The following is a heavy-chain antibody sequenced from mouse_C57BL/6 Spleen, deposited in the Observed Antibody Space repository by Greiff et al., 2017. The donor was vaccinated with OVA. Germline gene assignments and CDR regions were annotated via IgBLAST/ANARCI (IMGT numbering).Heavy chain of an antibody. CDR2: ISDGGSYT. D-gene: IGHD1-1*01. V-gene: IGHV5-4*01. CDR1: GFTFSSYA. J-gene: IGHJ2*01. Sequence: EVKLMESGGGLVKPGGSLKLSCAASGFTFSSYAMSWVRQTPEKRLEWVATISDGGSYTYYPDNVKGRFTISRDNAKNNLYLQMSHLKSEDTAMYYCARDDGSSGFDYWGQGTTLTVSS. CDR3: ARDDGSSGFDY.